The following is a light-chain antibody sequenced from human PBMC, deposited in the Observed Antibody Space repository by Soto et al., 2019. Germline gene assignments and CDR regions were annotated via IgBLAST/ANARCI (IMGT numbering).Light chain of an antibody. Sequence: DFQMTQSPSTLSASVGDRVTITCRASQNIRSRLAWFQQKPGKAPKLLIYDASKRATGTPARFSGSGSGTEFTLTISSLQSEDFAVYYCQQYNNWPPITFGQGTRLEIK. V-gene: IGKV1-5*01. CDR1: QNIRSR. J-gene: IGKJ5*01. CDR3: QQYNNWPPIT. CDR2: DAS.